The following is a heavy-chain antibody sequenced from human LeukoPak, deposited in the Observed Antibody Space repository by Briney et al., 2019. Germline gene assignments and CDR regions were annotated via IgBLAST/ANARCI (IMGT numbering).Heavy chain of an antibody. CDR1: GFTFSSYFW. J-gene: IGHJ4*02. CDR2: IKSDGSSS. D-gene: IGHD4-23*01. V-gene: IGHV3-74*01. Sequence: GGSLRLSCAASGFTFSSYFWMHWVRQAPGKGLVWVSRIKSDGSSSTYADSLKGRFTISRDNAKTSLYLQMNTLRAEDTAVYYCVRDLDLGGYSSFEYWGQGTLVTVSS. CDR3: VRDLDLGGYSSFEY.